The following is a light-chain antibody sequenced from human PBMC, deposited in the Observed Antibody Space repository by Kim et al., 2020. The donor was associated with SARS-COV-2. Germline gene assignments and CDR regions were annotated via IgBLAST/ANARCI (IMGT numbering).Light chain of an antibody. J-gene: IGKJ4*01. V-gene: IGKV1-12*01. CDR3: QQANTLPPT. CDR2: DAS. Sequence: ASVGDRVSSSCRASRRVGTYLIWYKQSPGKVPQLVIHDASHLQGGVPSRFSGSGSGTDFTLTINNLQPEDSAVYYCQQANTLPPTVGGGTKVEIK. CDR1: RRVGTY.